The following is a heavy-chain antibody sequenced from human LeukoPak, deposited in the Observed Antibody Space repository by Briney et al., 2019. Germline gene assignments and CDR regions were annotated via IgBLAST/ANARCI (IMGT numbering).Heavy chain of an antibody. CDR3: ARGADSYYDSSGYYKPFDY. CDR1: GYTLTELS. V-gene: IGHV1-24*01. Sequence: ASVKVSCKVSGYTLTELSMHWVRQAPGKGLEWMGGFDPEDGETIYAQKFQGRVTITADESTSTAYMELSSLRSEDTAVYYCARGADSYYDSSGYYKPFDYWGQGTLVTVSS. D-gene: IGHD3-22*01. J-gene: IGHJ4*02. CDR2: FDPEDGET.